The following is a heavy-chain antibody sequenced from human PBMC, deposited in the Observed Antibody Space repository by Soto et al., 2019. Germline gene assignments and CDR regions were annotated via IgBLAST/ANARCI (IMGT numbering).Heavy chain of an antibody. D-gene: IGHD3-9*01. CDR2: IYYSGST. Sequence: PSETLSLTCTVSGGSISSGGYYWSWIRQHPGKGLEWIGYIYYSGSTYYNPSLKSRVTISVDTSKNQFSLKLSSVTAAATAVYYCARGASLFLRYFDEGDLFDSWGRRTPVTVSS. CDR3: ARGASLFLRYFDEGDLFDS. CDR1: GGSISSGGYY. V-gene: IGHV4-31*03. J-gene: IGHJ5*01.